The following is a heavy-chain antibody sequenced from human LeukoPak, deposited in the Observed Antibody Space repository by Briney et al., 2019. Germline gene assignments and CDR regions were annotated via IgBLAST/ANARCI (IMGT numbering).Heavy chain of an antibody. CDR3: ARAHSSGWYITNLPFGY. CDR2: IIPILGIA. Sequence: ASVKVSCKASGGTFSSYAISWVRQAPGQGLEWMGRIIPILGIANYAQKFQGRVTITADKSTSTAYMELSSLRSEDTAVYYCARAHSSGWYITNLPFGYWGQGTLVTVSS. J-gene: IGHJ4*02. CDR1: GGTFSSYA. D-gene: IGHD6-19*01. V-gene: IGHV1-69*04.